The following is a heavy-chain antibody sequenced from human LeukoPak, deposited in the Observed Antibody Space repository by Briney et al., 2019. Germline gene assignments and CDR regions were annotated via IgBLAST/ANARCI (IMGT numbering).Heavy chain of an antibody. D-gene: IGHD5-18*01. V-gene: IGHV3-23*01. Sequence: GGSLRLSCAASGFTFSSYAMSWVRQAPGKGLEWVSAISGSGGSTYYADSVKGRFTISRDNSENTLYLQMNSLRAEDTAVYYCAKGGYSYGSRRVFDYWGQGTLVTVSS. CDR1: GFTFSSYA. CDR2: ISGSGGST. J-gene: IGHJ4*02. CDR3: AKGGYSYGSRRVFDY.